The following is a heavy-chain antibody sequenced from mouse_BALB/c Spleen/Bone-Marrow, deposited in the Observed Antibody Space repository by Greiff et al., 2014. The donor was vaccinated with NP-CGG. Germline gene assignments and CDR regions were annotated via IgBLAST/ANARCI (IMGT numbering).Heavy chain of an antibody. CDR2: ISSGSSTI. CDR1: GFTFSSFG. V-gene: IGHV5-17*02. J-gene: IGHJ2*01. Sequence: VQLKESGGGLVQPGGSRKLPCAASGFTFSSFGMHWVRQAPEKGLEWVAYISSGSSTIYYADTVMGRFTISRDNPKNTLFLQMTSLRSEDTAMYYCARSGSSSGYFDYWGQGTTLTVSS. CDR3: ARSGSSSGYFDY. D-gene: IGHD1-1*01.